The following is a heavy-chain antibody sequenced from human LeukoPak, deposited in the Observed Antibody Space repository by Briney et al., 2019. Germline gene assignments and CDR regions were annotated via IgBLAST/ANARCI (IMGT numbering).Heavy chain of an antibody. D-gene: IGHD3-16*02. V-gene: IGHV4-39*01. Sequence: SETLSLTCSVSGGSISSTSYYWGWIRQPPGKGLQWIGSIYYSGSTYSNPSLKSRVIISVDTSKNQFSLKLSSVTAADTAVYYCARHPYDYVWGSYRYTRVEHFDYWGQGTLVTVSS. CDR2: IYYSGST. CDR1: GGSISSTSYY. CDR3: ARHPYDYVWGSYRYTRVEHFDY. J-gene: IGHJ4*02.